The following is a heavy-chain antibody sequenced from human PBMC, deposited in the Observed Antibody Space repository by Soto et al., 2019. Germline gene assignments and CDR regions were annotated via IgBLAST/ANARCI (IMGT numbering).Heavy chain of an antibody. CDR2: LYYSGST. CDR3: ARGYRQSGYSSSWVFDY. CDR1: GGSINSGGYY. J-gene: IGHJ4*02. V-gene: IGHV4-31*03. D-gene: IGHD6-13*01. Sequence: QVQLRESGSGLVKPSQTLSLTCTVSGGSINSGGYYWNWIRQHPGKGLEWSGYLYYSGSTYYNPFLRSRFTMSSDASVIHFSLKLSSVTAADTAVYFCARGYRQSGYSSSWVFDYWGQGTLVNVSS.